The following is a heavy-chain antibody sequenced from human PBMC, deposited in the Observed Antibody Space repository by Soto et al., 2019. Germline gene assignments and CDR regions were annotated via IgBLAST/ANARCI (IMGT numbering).Heavy chain of an antibody. CDR1: GFTFSSCA. CDR3: AKGRSYLCYFGVDV. D-gene: IGHD1-26*01. CDR2: IIDSGGST. J-gene: IGHJ6*02. Sequence: EVQLLESGGGLVQPGGSLRLSCAASGFTFSSCAMGWVRQAPGKGLEWVSDIIDSGGSTYYADSVKGRCTISRDNSKRPLYRQMNSLRAEETALYYCAKGRSYLCYFGVDVWGQGTTFTVSS. V-gene: IGHV3-23*01.